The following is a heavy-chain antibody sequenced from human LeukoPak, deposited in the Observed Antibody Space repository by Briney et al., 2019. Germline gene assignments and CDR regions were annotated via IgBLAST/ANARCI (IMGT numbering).Heavy chain of an antibody. J-gene: IGHJ6*02. CDR3: ARATVTTNYYYGMDV. D-gene: IGHD4-11*01. CDR2: IYYSGST. V-gene: IGHV4-59*01. CDR1: GGSISSYY. Sequence: PSETLSLTCTVSGGSISSYYWSWIRQPPGKGLEWVGYIYYSGSTNYNPSLKSRVTISVDTSKNQFSLKLSSVTAADTAVYYCARATVTTNYYYGMDVWGQGNTVSVSS.